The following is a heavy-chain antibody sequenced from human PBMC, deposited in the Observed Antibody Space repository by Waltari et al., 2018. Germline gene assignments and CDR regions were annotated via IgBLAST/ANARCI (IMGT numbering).Heavy chain of an antibody. Sequence: QVQLVQSGAEVKKPGSSVKVSCKASGGTLSSYAISWVRKAPGQGLEWRGGIIPIFGTANYAQKFQGRVTITTDESTSTAYMELSSLRSEDTAVYYCARTIDYGDYAYAFDIWGQGTMVTVSS. CDR2: IIPIFGTA. J-gene: IGHJ3*02. CDR3: ARTIDYGDYAYAFDI. V-gene: IGHV1-69*05. CDR1: GGTLSSYA. D-gene: IGHD4-17*01.